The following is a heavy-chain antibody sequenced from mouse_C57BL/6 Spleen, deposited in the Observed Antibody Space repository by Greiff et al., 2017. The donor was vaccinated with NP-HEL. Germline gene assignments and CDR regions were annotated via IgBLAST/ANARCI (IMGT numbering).Heavy chain of an antibody. V-gene: IGHV5-6*01. Sequence: VQLKQSGGGLVKPGGSLKLSCAASGFTFSSYGMSWVRQTPDKRLEWVATISSGGSYTYYPDSVKGRFTISRDNAKNTLYLQMSSLKSEDTAMYYCANYYGSSLFAYWGQGTLVTVSA. D-gene: IGHD1-1*01. CDR1: GFTFSSYG. J-gene: IGHJ3*01. CDR2: ISSGGSYT. CDR3: ANYYGSSLFAY.